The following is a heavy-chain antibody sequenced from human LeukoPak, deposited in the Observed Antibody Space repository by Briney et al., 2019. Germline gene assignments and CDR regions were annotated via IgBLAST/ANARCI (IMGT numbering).Heavy chain of an antibody. CDR3: ARDRYAFDI. CDR2: IWYDGSNK. Sequence: GGSLRLSCAASGFTFSSYGMHWVREAPGKGLEGVAVIWYDGSNKYYADSVKGRFTISRDNSKNTLYLQMNSLRAEDTAVYYCARDRYAFDIWGQGTMVTVSS. V-gene: IGHV3-33*01. CDR1: GFTFSSYG. J-gene: IGHJ3*02.